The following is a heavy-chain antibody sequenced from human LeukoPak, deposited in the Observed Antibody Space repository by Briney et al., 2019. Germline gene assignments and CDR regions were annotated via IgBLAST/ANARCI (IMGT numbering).Heavy chain of an antibody. V-gene: IGHV3-33*01. CDR2: IWYDGSNK. J-gene: IGHJ4*02. CDR1: GFTFSSYG. CDR3: AREDAYYDILTGYSPLDY. Sequence: PGGSLRLSCAASGFTFSSYGMHWVRQAPGKGLEWVAVIWYDGSNKYYADSVKGRFTISRDNSKNTLYLQMNSLRAEDTAVYYCAREDAYYDILTGYSPLDYWGQGTLVTVSS. D-gene: IGHD3-9*01.